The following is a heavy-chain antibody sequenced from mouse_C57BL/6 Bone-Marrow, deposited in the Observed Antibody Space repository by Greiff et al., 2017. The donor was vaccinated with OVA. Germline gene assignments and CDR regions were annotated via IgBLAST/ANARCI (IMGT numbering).Heavy chain of an antibody. Sequence: EVQRVESGGGLVQPKGSLKLSCAASGFSFNTYAMNWVRQAPGKGLEWVARIRSKSNNYATYYADSVKDRFTISRDDSESMLYLQMNNLKTEDTAMYYCVRGEGYYYGSRGFAYWGQGTLVTVSA. CDR3: VRGEGYYYGSRGFAY. D-gene: IGHD1-1*01. V-gene: IGHV10-1*01. J-gene: IGHJ3*01. CDR2: IRSKSNNYAT. CDR1: GFSFNTYA.